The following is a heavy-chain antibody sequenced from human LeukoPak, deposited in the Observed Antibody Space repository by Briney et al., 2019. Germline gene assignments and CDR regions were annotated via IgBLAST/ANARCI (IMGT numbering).Heavy chain of an antibody. CDR1: GFTFSDYS. Sequence: PGGSLRLFCAASGFTFSDYSMTWVRQAPGKGLEWVSSITSSSRYIYYADSVKGRFSISRDDARSSLYPQMNSLRVEDTAVYYCARERHTFDPWGQGTLVAVSS. CDR2: ITSSSRYI. D-gene: IGHD6-25*01. CDR3: ARERHTFDP. V-gene: IGHV3-21*01. J-gene: IGHJ5*02.